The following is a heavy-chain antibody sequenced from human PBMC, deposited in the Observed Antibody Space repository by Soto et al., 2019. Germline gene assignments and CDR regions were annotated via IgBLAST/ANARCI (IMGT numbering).Heavy chain of an antibody. J-gene: IGHJ3*01. D-gene: IGHD3-10*01. CDR3: AVNLVLWFGGNLFDL. CDR1: GGSFSGYY. V-gene: IGHV4-34*01. CDR2: INHSGST. Sequence: SETLSLTCAVYGGSFSGYYWSWIRQPPGKGLEWIGEINHSGSTNYNPSLKSRVTISVDTSKNQFSLKLSSVTAADTAVYYCAVNLVLWFGGNLFDLGGKGTMVTASS.